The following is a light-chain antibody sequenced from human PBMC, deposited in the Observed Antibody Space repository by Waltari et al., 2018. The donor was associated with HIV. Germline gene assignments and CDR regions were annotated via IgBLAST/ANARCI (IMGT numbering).Light chain of an antibody. CDR1: RLGDKY. V-gene: IGLV3-1*01. Sequence: SYELTQPPSVSVSPGQTASVACSGDRLGDKYTSWYQQRPDQSPLGVIYQDKKRPSGIPDRFSGAKSGDTATLTISGTQTMDEADYYCQAWDSGTAVFGGGTKLTVL. CDR2: QDK. J-gene: IGLJ3*02. CDR3: QAWDSGTAV.